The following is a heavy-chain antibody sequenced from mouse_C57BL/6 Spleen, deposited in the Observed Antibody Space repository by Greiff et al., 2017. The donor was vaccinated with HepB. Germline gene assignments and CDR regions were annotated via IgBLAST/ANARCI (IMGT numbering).Heavy chain of an antibody. V-gene: IGHV1-76*01. Sequence: VKLMESGAELVRPGASVKLSCKASGYTFTDYYINWVKQRPGQGLEWIARIYPGSGNTYYNEKFKGKATLTAEKSSSTAYMQLSSLTSEDSAVYFCARRIGSSDYFDYWGQGTTLTVSS. D-gene: IGHD1-1*01. CDR2: IYPGSGNT. CDR3: ARRIGSSDYFDY. CDR1: GYTFTDYY. J-gene: IGHJ2*01.